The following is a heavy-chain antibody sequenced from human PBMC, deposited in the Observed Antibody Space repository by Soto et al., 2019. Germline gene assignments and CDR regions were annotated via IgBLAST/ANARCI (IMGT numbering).Heavy chain of an antibody. CDR3: ARAARTYHDTGYHFDK. CDR2: IYYSGST. J-gene: IGHJ4*02. CDR1: GGSINNYF. Sequence: XGTLSLTCTVSGGSINNYFWTWIRQPPGKGLEWIGYIYYSGSTYYNASLKSRLTMSVDTSKNQLSLKLSSVTAADTAVYYCARAARTYHDTGYHFDKWGQGTLVTVSS. D-gene: IGHD6-25*01. V-gene: IGHV4-59*01.